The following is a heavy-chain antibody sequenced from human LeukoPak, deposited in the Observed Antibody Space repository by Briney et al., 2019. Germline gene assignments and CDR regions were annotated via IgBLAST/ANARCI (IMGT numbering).Heavy chain of an antibody. CDR3: ARNLAAPYGESREDAFDI. V-gene: IGHV4-59*01. CDR2: IYYSGST. Sequence: PSETLSLTCTVSGGSISSYYWSWIRQPPGRGLEWIGYIYYSGSTNYNPSLKSRVTISVDTSKNQFSLKLSSVTAADTAAYYCARNLAAPYGESREDAFDIWGQGTMVTVSS. CDR1: GGSISSYY. D-gene: IGHD4-17*01. J-gene: IGHJ3*02.